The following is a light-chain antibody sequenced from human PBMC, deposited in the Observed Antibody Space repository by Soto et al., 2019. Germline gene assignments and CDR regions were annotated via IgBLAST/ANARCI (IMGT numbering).Light chain of an antibody. CDR3: QQYSGWPV. Sequence: EIVVTQSPATLSVSPGERVTLSCRASESVSSNLAWYKQSPGQAPRLLIYGASTRATGVPVRFSGSGSGTEFTLTISSLQSEDFAVYYCQQYSGWPVFGGGTNVEIK. V-gene: IGKV3-15*01. J-gene: IGKJ4*01. CDR1: ESVSSN. CDR2: GAS.